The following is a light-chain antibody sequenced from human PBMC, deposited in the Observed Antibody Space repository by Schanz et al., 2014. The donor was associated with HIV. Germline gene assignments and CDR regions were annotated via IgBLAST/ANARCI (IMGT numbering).Light chain of an antibody. CDR2: GAS. CDR3: PQYSVSPPCT. CDR1: QIISTS. Sequence: EAVLTQSPATLSVYPGERVTLSCRTTQIISTSLAWYQQRPGQPPRLLLYGASSRATGIPDRFSGSGSGTDFTHSISGLETEDFAGYYCPQYSVSPPCTFGQGT. V-gene: IGKV3-20*01. J-gene: IGKJ1*01.